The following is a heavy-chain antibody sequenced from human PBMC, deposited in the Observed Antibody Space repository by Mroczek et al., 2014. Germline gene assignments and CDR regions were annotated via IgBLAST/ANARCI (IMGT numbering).Heavy chain of an antibody. V-gene: IGHV1-2*02. Sequence: VQLLETGAEVKKPGASVKVSCKASGYTFTGYYMHWVRQAPGQGLEWMGWINPNSGGTNYAQKFQGRVTMTRDTSISTAYMELSRLRSDDTAVYYCARIIAVAGTGYFDYVGPREPWSTVSS. J-gene: IGHJ4*02. D-gene: IGHD6-19*01. CDR1: GYTFTGYY. CDR2: INPNSGGT. CDR3: ARIIAVAGTGYFDY.